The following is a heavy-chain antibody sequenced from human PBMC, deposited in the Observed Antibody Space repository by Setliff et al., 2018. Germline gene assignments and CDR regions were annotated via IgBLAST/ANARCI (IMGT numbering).Heavy chain of an antibody. Sequence: PSETLSLTGTASDGSIRSGDHYWNWIRQHPGKGLEWLGYIWKSVSTFYNPSLTSRITMSVDTSRNLFSMELASVTAADTAIYYCARKMRMSGRGHWYFDVWGRGTLVTVSS. CDR1: DGSIRSGDHY. J-gene: IGHJ2*01. CDR2: IWKSVST. CDR3: ARKMRMSGRGHWYFDV. V-gene: IGHV4-31*03.